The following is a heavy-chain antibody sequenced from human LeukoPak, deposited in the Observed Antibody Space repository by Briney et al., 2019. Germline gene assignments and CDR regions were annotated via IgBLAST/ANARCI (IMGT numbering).Heavy chain of an antibody. CDR3: ASQGYDILTGYYGFDY. CDR1: GGSISSYY. Sequence: SETLSLTCTVSGGSISSYYWSWIRQPPGKGLEWIGYIYYSGSTNYNPSLKSRVTISVDTSKNQFSLKLSSVTAADTAVYYCASQGYDILTGYYGFDYWGQETLVTVSS. J-gene: IGHJ4*02. CDR2: IYYSGST. D-gene: IGHD3-9*01. V-gene: IGHV4-59*01.